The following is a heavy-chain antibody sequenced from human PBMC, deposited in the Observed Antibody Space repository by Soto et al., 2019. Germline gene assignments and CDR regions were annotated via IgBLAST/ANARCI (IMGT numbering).Heavy chain of an antibody. CDR3: ATILTHPNWFDS. CDR1: GYTLTELS. J-gene: IGHJ5*01. CDR2: FDPEDGET. Sequence: GASVKVSCKVSGYTLTELSMHWVRQPPGKGLEWMGGFDPEDGETIYAQKFQGRVTMTEDTSTDTAYMELSSLRSEDTAVYYCATILTHPNWFDSWGQGTLVTVSS. V-gene: IGHV1-24*01.